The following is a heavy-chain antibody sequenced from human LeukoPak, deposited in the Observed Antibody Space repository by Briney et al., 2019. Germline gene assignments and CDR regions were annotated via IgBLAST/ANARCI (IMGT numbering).Heavy chain of an antibody. CDR1: GFTFSSYA. CDR2: ISYDGSNK. Sequence: GRSLRLSCAASGFTFSSYAMHWVRQAPGKGLEWVAVISYDGSNKYYADSVKGRFTISRDNSKNTLYLQMNSLRAEDTAVYYCARAPLYDKDAFDIWGQGTMVTVSS. V-gene: IGHV3-30-3*01. J-gene: IGHJ3*02. CDR3: ARAPLYDKDAFDI. D-gene: IGHD3-22*01.